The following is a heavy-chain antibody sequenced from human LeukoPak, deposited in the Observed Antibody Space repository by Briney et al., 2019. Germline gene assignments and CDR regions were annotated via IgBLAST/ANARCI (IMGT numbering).Heavy chain of an antibody. J-gene: IGHJ4*02. D-gene: IGHD3-22*01. Sequence: PGGSLRLSCAASGFTFSSYAMHWVRQAPGKGLEWVAVISYDGSNKYYADSVKGRFTISRDNSKNTLYLQMNSLRAEDTAVYYCAKEEGRGYYDSSGYYRPPYFDYWGQGTLVTVSS. CDR1: GFTFSSYA. V-gene: IGHV3-30*04. CDR3: AKEEGRGYYDSSGYYRPPYFDY. CDR2: ISYDGSNK.